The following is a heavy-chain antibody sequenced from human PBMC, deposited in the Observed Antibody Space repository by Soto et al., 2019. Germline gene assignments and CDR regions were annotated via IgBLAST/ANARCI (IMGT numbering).Heavy chain of an antibody. J-gene: IGHJ6*02. Sequence: ASVKVSCKVSGYTLTELSMHWVRQAPGKGLEWMGGFDPEDGETIYAQKFQGRVTMTEDTSTDTAYMELSSLRSEDTAVYYCEKESGFGVGPPPLYYYYGMDVWGQGTTVTVSS. V-gene: IGHV1-24*01. CDR2: FDPEDGET. CDR1: GYTLTELS. CDR3: EKESGFGVGPPPLYYYYGMDV. D-gene: IGHD3-3*01.